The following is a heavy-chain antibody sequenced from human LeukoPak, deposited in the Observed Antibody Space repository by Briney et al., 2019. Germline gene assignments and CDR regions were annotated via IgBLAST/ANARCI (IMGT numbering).Heavy chain of an antibody. CDR1: GFTFSSYW. CDR2: IKQDGREK. D-gene: IGHD6-19*01. CDR3: ARDYAGGWHHFDS. V-gene: IGHV3-7*01. J-gene: IGHJ4*02. Sequence: GGSLELPWEASGFTFSSYWMSGVGRPPGKGREWLANIKQDGREKYYVDSVKVRFTISRDNAKNSLYLQMDSLRAEDTAIYYCARDYAGGWHHFDSWGQGALVTVSS.